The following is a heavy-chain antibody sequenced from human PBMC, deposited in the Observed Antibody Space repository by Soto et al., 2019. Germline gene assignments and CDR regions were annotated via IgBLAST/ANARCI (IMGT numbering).Heavy chain of an antibody. CDR2: ISYDGSNK. J-gene: IGHJ2*01. CDR1: GFTFSSYA. CDR3: ARVSGAMVHWYFDL. D-gene: IGHD3-10*01. V-gene: IGHV3-30-3*01. Sequence: QVQLVESGGGVVQPGRSLRLSCAASGFTFSSYAMHWVRQAPGKGLEWVAVISYDGSNKYYADSVKGRFTISRDNSKNTLYLQMNSLRAEDTAVYYCARVSGAMVHWYFDLWGRGTLVTVSS.